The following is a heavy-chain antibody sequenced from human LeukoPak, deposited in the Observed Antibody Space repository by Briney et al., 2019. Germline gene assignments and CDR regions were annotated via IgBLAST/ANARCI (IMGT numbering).Heavy chain of an antibody. D-gene: IGHD2-2*01. J-gene: IGHJ4*02. V-gene: IGHV7-4-1*02. CDR3: AREELAVVPAAYTFDF. Sequence: ASVKVSCKASGYSFSRYAMNWVRQAPGQGLEWMGWINTYTGNPTYAQGFTGRFIFSLDISVSTAYLQISSLKAEDTAVYYCAREELAVVPAAYTFDFWGQGTLVTVSS. CDR2: INTYTGNP. CDR1: GYSFSRYA.